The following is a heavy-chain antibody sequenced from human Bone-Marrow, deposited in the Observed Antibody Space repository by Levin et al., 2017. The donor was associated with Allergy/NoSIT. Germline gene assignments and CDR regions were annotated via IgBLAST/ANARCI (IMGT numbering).Heavy chain of an antibody. D-gene: IGHD1-14*01. CDR1: GFDFSDFY. CDR3: ARDRTNRPPRPQESWFGP. Sequence: PGGSLRLSCIVSGFDFSDFYMSWIRQTPGEGLEWLSYISNTGKTIYYADSVKGRFTISRDNSRNSLYLQMDSLRVEDTAIYYCARDRTNRPPRPQESWFGPWGPGTLVTVSS. J-gene: IGHJ5*02. CDR2: ISNTGKTI. V-gene: IGHV3-11*01.